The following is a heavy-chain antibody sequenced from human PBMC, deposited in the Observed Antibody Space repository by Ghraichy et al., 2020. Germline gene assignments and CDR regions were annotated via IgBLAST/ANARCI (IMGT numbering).Heavy chain of an antibody. CDR1: GFTFSGSA. CDR3: TRGFEYCGGGSCYTEFDY. Sequence: GGSLRLSCAASGFTFSGSAMHWVRQASGKGLEWVGRIRSKANNYATAYAASVKGRFTISRDDSRDTAYLQMNSLKTEDTAVYYCTRGFEYCGGGSCYTEFDYRGQGTLVTVSS. J-gene: IGHJ4*02. D-gene: IGHD2-15*01. CDR2: IRSKANNYAT. V-gene: IGHV3-73*01.